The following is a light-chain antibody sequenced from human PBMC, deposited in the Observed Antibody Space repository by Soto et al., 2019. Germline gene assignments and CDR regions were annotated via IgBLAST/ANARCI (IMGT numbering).Light chain of an antibody. J-gene: IGKJ4*01. Sequence: DIQMTQSPSTLSASVGYRVTITCRASQNIDIWLSWYQQKPGKAPKVLIYIASRLQSGVPSRFSGRGSGTDFSLTISNLQPEDFATYFCQQSKTFPLTFGGGTKVDIK. CDR3: QQSKTFPLT. V-gene: IGKV1-5*01. CDR1: QNIDIW. CDR2: IAS.